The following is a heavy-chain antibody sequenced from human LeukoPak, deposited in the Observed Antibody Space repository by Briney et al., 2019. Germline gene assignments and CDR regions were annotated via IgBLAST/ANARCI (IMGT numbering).Heavy chain of an antibody. CDR2: ISAYNGNT. J-gene: IGHJ6*03. CDR1: GYTFTSYG. V-gene: IGHV1-18*01. CDR3: AREQAVDALYYCYMDV. Sequence: ASVKVSCKASGYTFTSYGISWVRQAPGQGLEWMGWISAYNGNTNYAQKLQGRVTMTTGTSTSTAYMELRSLRSDDTAVYYCAREQAVDALYYCYMDVWGKGTTVTVSS. D-gene: IGHD6-19*01.